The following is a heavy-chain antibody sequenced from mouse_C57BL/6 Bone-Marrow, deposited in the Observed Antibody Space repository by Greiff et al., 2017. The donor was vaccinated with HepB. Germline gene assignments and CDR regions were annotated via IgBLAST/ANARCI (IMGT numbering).Heavy chain of an antibody. V-gene: IGHV3-6*01. Sequence: EVQLQESGPGLVKPSQSLSLTCSVTGYSITSGYYWNWIRQFPGNKLEWMGYISYDGSNNYNPYLKKRISITRDTSKNQSFLKLNSVTTEDTATYCCARTARSPPFAYWGQGTLVTVSA. CDR2: ISYDGSN. CDR1: GYSITSGYY. D-gene: IGHD6-1*01. J-gene: IGHJ3*01. CDR3: ARTARSPPFAY.